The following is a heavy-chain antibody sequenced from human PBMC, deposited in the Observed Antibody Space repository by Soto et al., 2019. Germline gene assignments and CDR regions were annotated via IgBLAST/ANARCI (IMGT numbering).Heavy chain of an antibody. CDR2: VSHRGTA. V-gene: IGHV4-30-2*01. CDR1: GGSIDSSAYS. D-gene: IGHD1-26*01. CDR3: ARIHYPQNILDY. Sequence: TLSLTCAFSGGSIDSSAYSLSWIRQPPGKGLEWIGYVSHRGTAYSIPSLNGRPTLSMDRSQTQFSLKLTSVTAADSAVYFGARIHYPQNILDYWGRGTWVIVYS. J-gene: IGHJ4*02.